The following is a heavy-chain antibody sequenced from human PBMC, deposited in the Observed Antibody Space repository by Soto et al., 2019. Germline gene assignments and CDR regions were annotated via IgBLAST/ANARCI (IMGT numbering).Heavy chain of an antibody. J-gene: IGHJ4*02. CDR2: INHSGTT. Sequence: PSETLSLTCGAFGGSFSGYYWSWIRQPPEKGLEWIGDINHSGTTNDSPSLKSRVTISLNMSNNQFSRNLTSVTAADTAVYYCAKASGESYPWSRVFDSWGQGTLVTVSS. D-gene: IGHD1-26*01. CDR1: GGSFSGYY. V-gene: IGHV4-34*01. CDR3: AKASGESYPWSRVFDS.